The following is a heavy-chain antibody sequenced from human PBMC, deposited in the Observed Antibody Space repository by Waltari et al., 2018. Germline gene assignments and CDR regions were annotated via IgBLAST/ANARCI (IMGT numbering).Heavy chain of an antibody. D-gene: IGHD6-13*01. J-gene: IGHJ4*02. CDR2: IYYSGST. Sequence: QLPLQESGPGLVKRSETLSLPCTVSGDSISSSTYYWGWLRTPPGKGLEWIGNIYYSGSTYYNPSLKSRVTISADTSKNQFSLKLNSVTAADTALYYCSRRRAGSSRRDYWGQGTLVTVSS. CDR3: SRRRAGSSRRDY. V-gene: IGHV4-39*07. CDR1: GDSISSSTYY.